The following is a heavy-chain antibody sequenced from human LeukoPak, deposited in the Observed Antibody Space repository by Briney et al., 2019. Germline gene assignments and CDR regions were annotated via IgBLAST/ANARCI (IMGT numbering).Heavy chain of an antibody. CDR1: GYSISSGYY. Sequence: PSETLSLTCTVSGYSISSGYYWGWIRQPPGKGLEWIGSIYHSGSTYYNPSLKSRVTISVDTSKNQFSLKLSSVTAADTAVYYCARELDDSSGYYLNYWGQGTLVTVSS. D-gene: IGHD3-22*01. CDR3: ARELDDSSGYYLNY. J-gene: IGHJ4*02. CDR2: IYHSGST. V-gene: IGHV4-38-2*02.